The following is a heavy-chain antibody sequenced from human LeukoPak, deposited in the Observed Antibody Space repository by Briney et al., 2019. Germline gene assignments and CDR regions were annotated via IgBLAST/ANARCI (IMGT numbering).Heavy chain of an antibody. J-gene: IGHJ4*02. CDR2: ISSSSSYI. Sequence: PGGSLRLSCAASGFTFSSYSMNWVRQAPGKGLECVSSISSSSSYIYYAHSVRGRFTLSRDNAKESLYLRMDSLRAEDTAVYYCARATGESSGYSYEYFDYWGQGTLVTVSP. CDR3: ARATGESSGYSYEYFDY. CDR1: GFTFSSYS. D-gene: IGHD3-22*01. V-gene: IGHV3-21*01.